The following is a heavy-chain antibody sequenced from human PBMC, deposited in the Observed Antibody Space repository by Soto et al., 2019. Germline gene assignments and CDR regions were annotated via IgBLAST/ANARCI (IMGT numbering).Heavy chain of an antibody. V-gene: IGHV4-31*03. CDR2: IYHSGST. CDR1: GVSISSVGYY. Sequence: QVQLQESGPGLVQPSQTLSLTCSVSGVSISSVGYYWTWIRQHTGEGLEWIGYIYHSGSTFYVPSLRSRLSISVDTSKNQFSLRLSSMTAADTAVYYCGSFSDRITPATIVDWGQGTLVTVSS. CDR3: GSFSDRITPATIVD. D-gene: IGHD2-2*02. J-gene: IGHJ4*02.